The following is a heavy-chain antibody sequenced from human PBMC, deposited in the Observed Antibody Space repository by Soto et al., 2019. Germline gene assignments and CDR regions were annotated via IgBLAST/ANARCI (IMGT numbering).Heavy chain of an antibody. CDR1: GFTFSSYA. J-gene: IGHJ4*02. CDR3: ARESEDLTSNFDY. V-gene: IGHV3-30-3*01. Sequence: GGSLSLSCAASGFTFSSYAMHWVCQVPCKWLEWVAVISYDGSNKYYGDSMKGRFTISRDNAKNSLYLEMNSLRAEDTAVYYCARESEDLTSNFDYWGQGTLVTVSS. CDR2: ISYDGSNK.